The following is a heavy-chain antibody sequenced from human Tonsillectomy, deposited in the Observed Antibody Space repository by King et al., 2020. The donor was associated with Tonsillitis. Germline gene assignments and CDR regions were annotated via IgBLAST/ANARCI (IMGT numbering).Heavy chain of an antibody. CDR2: ISYDGSNK. V-gene: IGHV3-30-3*01. CDR3: ARDAAIVAVVAATGDFDC. Sequence: VQLVESGGGVVQPGRSLRLSCAASGFTFSSYAMHWVRQAPGKGLEWVAVISYDGSNKYYADSVKGRFTISRDTSKNTLYLQMNSLRAGDTAVYYCARDAAIVAVVAATGDFDCWGQGTLVTVSS. D-gene: IGHD2-15*01. CDR1: GFTFSSYA. J-gene: IGHJ4*02.